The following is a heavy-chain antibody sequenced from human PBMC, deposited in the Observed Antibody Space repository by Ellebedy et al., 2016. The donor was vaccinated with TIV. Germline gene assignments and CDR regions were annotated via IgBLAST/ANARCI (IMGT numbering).Heavy chain of an antibody. Sequence: SVKVSXXASGGTFSSYAISWVRQAPGQGLEWMGGIIPIFGTANYAQKFQGRVTITADKSTSTAYMELSSLRSEDTAVYYCARADIVVVPAAMESERDYYYYGMDVWGQGTTVTVSS. CDR1: GGTFSSYA. CDR3: ARADIVVVPAAMESERDYYYYGMDV. V-gene: IGHV1-69*06. CDR2: IIPIFGTA. J-gene: IGHJ6*02. D-gene: IGHD2-2*01.